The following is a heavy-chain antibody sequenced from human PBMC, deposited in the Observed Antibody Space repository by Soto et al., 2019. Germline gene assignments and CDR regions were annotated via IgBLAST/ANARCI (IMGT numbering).Heavy chain of an antibody. Sequence: QVQLVQSGAEVKKPGASVKVSCKASGYTFTSYYMHWVRQAPGQGLEWMGLINPSGGSTSYAQKFKGRVTMTRDTSTSTVYMELSSLRSEDTAVYYCARELITMVRGVPYYYYYGMDVWGQGTTVTVSS. CDR3: ARELITMVRGVPYYYYYGMDV. CDR1: GYTFTSYY. V-gene: IGHV1-46*01. D-gene: IGHD3-10*01. J-gene: IGHJ6*02. CDR2: INPSGGST.